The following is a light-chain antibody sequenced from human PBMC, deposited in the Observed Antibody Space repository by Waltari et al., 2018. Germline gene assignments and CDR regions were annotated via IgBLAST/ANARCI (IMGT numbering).Light chain of an antibody. J-gene: IGLJ3*02. CDR2: GNT. CDR3: QCYDSSLSGSV. Sequence: QSVLTQPPSVSGAPGQRVTISCTGSSSNIGAGYAVPWYQQLPGTAPKLLIYGNTNRPSGVPDRFSGSKSGTSASLAITGLQAEDEADYYCQCYDSSLSGSVFGGGTKLTVL. CDR1: SSNIGAGYA. V-gene: IGLV1-40*01.